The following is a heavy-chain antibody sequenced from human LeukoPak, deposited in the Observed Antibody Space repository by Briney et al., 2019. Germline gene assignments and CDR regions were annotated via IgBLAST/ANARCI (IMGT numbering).Heavy chain of an antibody. Sequence: PGGSLRLSCAASGSTFSNFWMCWVRQAPGKGLEWVASINQDGSEKYYVVSVKGRFTISRDNAKNSQYLQMNSLRAEDTAVYHCASSSTGFFDYWGQGALVTVSS. V-gene: IGHV3-7*05. J-gene: IGHJ4*02. CDR1: GSTFSNFW. CDR2: INQDGSEK. CDR3: ASSSTGFFDY. D-gene: IGHD5/OR15-5a*01.